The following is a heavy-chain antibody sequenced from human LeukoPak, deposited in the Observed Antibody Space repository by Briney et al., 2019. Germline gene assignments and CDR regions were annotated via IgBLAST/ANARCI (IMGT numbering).Heavy chain of an antibody. V-gene: IGHV3-23*01. Sequence: GGSLRLSCAASGFTFSSYAITWVRQAPGKGLEWVSAISDSGYSTYYADSVKGRFTISRDNAKNSLYLQMNSLRDEDTAVYYCARGTGAYYYWGQGTLVTVSS. CDR1: GFTFSSYA. CDR2: ISDSGYST. D-gene: IGHD3-16*01. CDR3: ARGTGAYYY. J-gene: IGHJ4*02.